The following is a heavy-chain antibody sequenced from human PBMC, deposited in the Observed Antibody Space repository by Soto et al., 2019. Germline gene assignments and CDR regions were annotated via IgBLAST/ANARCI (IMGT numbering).Heavy chain of an antibody. CDR3: ARAPILLLWFGELSFLSPHRSSYMDV. Sequence: SETLSLTCAVYGGSFGGYYWSWIRQPPGKGLEWIGEINHSGSTNYNPSLKSRVTISVDTSKNQFSLKLSSVTAADTAVYYCARAPILLLWFGELSFLSPHRSSYMDVWGKGTTVTVSS. J-gene: IGHJ6*03. CDR1: GGSFGGYY. V-gene: IGHV4-34*01. CDR2: INHSGST. D-gene: IGHD3-10*01.